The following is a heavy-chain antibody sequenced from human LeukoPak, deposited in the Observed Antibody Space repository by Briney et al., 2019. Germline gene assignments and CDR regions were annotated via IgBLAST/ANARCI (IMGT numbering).Heavy chain of an antibody. D-gene: IGHD6-13*01. CDR2: ICYSGST. CDR1: GGSISSYY. V-gene: IGHV4-59*01. Sequence: KPSETLSLTCTVSGGSISSYYWSWIRQPPGKGLEWIGYICYSGSTNYNPALKSRVTISVDTSKNQFSLKLSSVTAADTAVYYCAREVLDSSSWHYYYYGMDVWGQGATVTVSS. CDR3: AREVLDSSSWHYYYYGMDV. J-gene: IGHJ6*02.